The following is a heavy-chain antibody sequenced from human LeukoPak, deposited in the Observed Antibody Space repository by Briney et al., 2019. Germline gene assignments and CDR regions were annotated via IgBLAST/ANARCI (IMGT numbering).Heavy chain of an antibody. CDR1: GYTFTGYW. V-gene: IGHV1-46*01. D-gene: IGHD6-6*01. CDR2: ISPSGGST. J-gene: IGHJ4*02. Sequence: ASVKVSCKAFGYTFTGYWMHWVRQAPGQGPDWMGVISPSGGSTIYAQKFKGRVTLTRDMSTSTDYLELSSLRAEDTAVYYCARAVEYSSSVGFDYWGQGTLVTVSS. CDR3: ARAVEYSSSVGFDY.